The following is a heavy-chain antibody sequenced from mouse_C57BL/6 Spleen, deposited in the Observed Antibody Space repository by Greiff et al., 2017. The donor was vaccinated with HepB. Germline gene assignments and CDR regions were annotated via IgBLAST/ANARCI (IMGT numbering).Heavy chain of an antibody. CDR3: ARGGYYDYDDGLPYFDY. Sequence: QVQLQQSGPELVKPGASVKLSCKASGYTFTSYDINWVKQRPGQGLEWIGWIYPRDGSTKYNEKFKGKATLTVDTSSSTAYMELHSLTSEDSAVYFCARGGYYDYDDGLPYFDYWGQGTTLTVSS. D-gene: IGHD2-4*01. CDR2: IYPRDGST. CDR1: GYTFTSYD. V-gene: IGHV1-85*01. J-gene: IGHJ2*01.